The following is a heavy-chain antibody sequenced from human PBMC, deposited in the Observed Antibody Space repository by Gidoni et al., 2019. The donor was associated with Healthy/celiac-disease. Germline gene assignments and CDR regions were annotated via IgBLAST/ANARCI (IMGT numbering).Heavy chain of an antibody. D-gene: IGHD3-22*01. J-gene: IGHJ4*02. CDR2: MSSSSSYI. CDR1: GFTFSSYS. Sequence: EVQLVESGGGLVKPGGSLRLSCEASGFTFSSYSRNWFGQAPGKGLEWVSSMSSSSSYIYYADAVKGRFTISRDNAKNSLYLQMNSLRAEDTAVYYCARVSLDYYDSSGYYPPALDYWGQGTLVTVSS. CDR3: ARVSLDYYDSSGYYPPALDY. V-gene: IGHV3-21*01.